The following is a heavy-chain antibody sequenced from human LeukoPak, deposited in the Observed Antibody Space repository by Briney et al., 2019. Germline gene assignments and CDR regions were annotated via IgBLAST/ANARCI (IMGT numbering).Heavy chain of an antibody. CDR3: ARVNSYYDRSGYYYGPDFDY. V-gene: IGHV1-8*03. CDR1: GGTFSSYA. CDR2: MNPNSGNT. J-gene: IGHJ4*02. Sequence: ASVKVSCKASGGTFSSYAISWVRQAPGQGLEWMGWMNPNSGNTGYAQKFQGRVTISRNTSISTAYMELSSLRSDDTAVYYCARVNSYYDRSGYYYGPDFDYWGQGTLVTVSS. D-gene: IGHD3-22*01.